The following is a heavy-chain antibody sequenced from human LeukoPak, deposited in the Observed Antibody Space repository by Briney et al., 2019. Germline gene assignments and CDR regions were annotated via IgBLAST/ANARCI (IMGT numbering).Heavy chain of an antibody. CDR1: GYSFTSYW. CDR3: ARLDDFWSGYVIG. D-gene: IGHD3-3*01. V-gene: IGHV5-10-1*01. CDR2: IDPSDSYT. Sequence: GEALKISWKGSGYSFTSYWISWVRQMPGKGPGWVGRIDPSDSYTNYSPSFQGHVTISADKSITTAYLQCSSLKASETAMYSCARLDDFWSGYVIGWGQGTLVTVSS. J-gene: IGHJ4*02.